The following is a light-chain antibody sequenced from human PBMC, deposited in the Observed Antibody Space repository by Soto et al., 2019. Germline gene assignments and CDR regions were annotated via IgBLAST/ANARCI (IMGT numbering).Light chain of an antibody. CDR2: GAS. Sequence: ETVLTQSPTTLSLSPGEGATLSCRASQSLRDNLAWYQQKPGQAPRLLIHGASTRATGVPDRFGGSGSRTEFNLTISSVQSEDFAIYYCQQCENWPRTFGQGTKVDIK. CDR3: QQCENWPRT. V-gene: IGKV3-15*01. CDR1: QSLRDN. J-gene: IGKJ1*01.